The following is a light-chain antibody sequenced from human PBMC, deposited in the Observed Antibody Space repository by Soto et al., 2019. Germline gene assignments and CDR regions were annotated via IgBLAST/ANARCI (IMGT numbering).Light chain of an antibody. CDR3: QQYGSSAWT. J-gene: IGKJ1*01. V-gene: IGKV3-20*01. CDR1: QTVRSSY. Sequence: EIVLTQSPGTVSLSPGERATLSCRVSQTVRSSYLAWYQQKPGQAPRLLIYGASNRAIGIPDRFSGSGSGTDFTLTISRLEPEDFAVYYCQQYGSSAWTFGQGTKVEI. CDR2: GAS.